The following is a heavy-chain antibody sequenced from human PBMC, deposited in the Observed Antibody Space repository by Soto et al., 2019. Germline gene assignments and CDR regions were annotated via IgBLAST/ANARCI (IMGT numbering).Heavy chain of an antibody. D-gene: IGHD3-10*01. CDR3: ASDLSGRADV. V-gene: IGHV3-74*01. J-gene: IGHJ6*02. Sequence: PGGSLRLSCAASGSTFSSYWMHWVRQAPGKGLVWVSRMNEDGGTTDYADSVKGRFTISRDNAKNTLYLQMNSLRVEGTAVYYCASDLSGRADVWGQGTTVTVSS. CDR2: MNEDGGTT. CDR1: GSTFSSYW.